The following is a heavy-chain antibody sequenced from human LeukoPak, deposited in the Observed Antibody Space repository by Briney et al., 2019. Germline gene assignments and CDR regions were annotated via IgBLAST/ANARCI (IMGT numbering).Heavy chain of an antibody. D-gene: IGHD6-19*01. Sequence: GGSLRLSCAASGFTFDDHAMHWVRQAPGKGPQWVSLISRDGGETFYTDSVKGRFTISRDSRKNSVYLQMDSLTTEDTALYYCVRGRQWLMFPWGQGTPVTVSS. J-gene: IGHJ5*02. CDR1: GFTFDDHA. CDR2: ISRDGGET. V-gene: IGHV3-43*02. CDR3: VRGRQWLMFP.